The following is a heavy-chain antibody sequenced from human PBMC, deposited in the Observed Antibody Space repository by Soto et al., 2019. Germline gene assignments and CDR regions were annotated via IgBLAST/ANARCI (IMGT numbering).Heavy chain of an antibody. D-gene: IGHD2-8*02. CDR3: AKDSPILTV. CDR2: LTGSGDGT. J-gene: IGHJ6*02. V-gene: IGHV3-23*01. CDR1: GLTFSIYG. Sequence: PGGSLRLSSAASGLTFSIYGMSWVRQAPGKELEWVSALTGSGDGTYYADSVKGRFTISRDNSKNTLYLQMNSLRAEDAAIYYCAKDSPILTVWGQGTTVTVS.